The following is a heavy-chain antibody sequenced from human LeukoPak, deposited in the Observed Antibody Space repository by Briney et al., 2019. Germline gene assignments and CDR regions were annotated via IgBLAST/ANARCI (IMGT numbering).Heavy chain of an antibody. CDR1: GFTFSIYG. CDR2: MANDAKTT. J-gene: IGHJ5*02. CDR3: TKEGLPSGSSWSAWFDP. V-gene: IGHV3-30*18. D-gene: IGHD3-10*01. Sequence: GGSLRLSYAASGFTFSIYGMHWVRQAPGKGLEWVAVMANDAKTTYYADSVKGRFTISRDNSKNTLYLQMNSLRADDTAVYYCTKEGLPSGSSWSAWFDPWGQGTLVTVSS.